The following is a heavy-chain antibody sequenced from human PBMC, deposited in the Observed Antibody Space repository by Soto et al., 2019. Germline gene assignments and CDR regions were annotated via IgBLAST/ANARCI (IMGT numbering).Heavy chain of an antibody. Sequence: ASVKVSWKASGYTFTSYYMHWVRQAPGQGLEWMGIINPSGGSTSYAQKFQGRVTMTRDTSTSTVYMELSSLRSEDTAVYYCARGMIAAAGTPAGYYYYGMDVWGQGTTVTVSS. D-gene: IGHD6-13*01. CDR2: INPSGGST. J-gene: IGHJ6*02. CDR1: GYTFTSYY. CDR3: ARGMIAAAGTPAGYYYYGMDV. V-gene: IGHV1-46*01.